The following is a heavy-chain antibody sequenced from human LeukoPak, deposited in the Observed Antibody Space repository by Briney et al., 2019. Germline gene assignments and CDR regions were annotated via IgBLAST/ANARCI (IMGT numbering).Heavy chain of an antibody. CDR1: GGSFSGYY. CDR2: INHSGST. J-gene: IGHJ4*02. V-gene: IGHV4-34*01. CDR3: ATKYYYDSSGYPEEDY. Sequence: SETLSLTCAVYGGSFSGYYWSWIRQPPGTGLEWIGEINHSGSTNYNPSLKSRVTISVDTSKNQFSLKLSSVTAADTAVYYCATKYYYDSSGYPEEDYWGQGTLVTVSS. D-gene: IGHD3-22*01.